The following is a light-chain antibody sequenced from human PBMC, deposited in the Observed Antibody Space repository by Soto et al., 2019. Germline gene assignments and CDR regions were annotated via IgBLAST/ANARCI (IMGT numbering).Light chain of an antibody. V-gene: IGKV1-8*01. J-gene: IGKJ1*01. CDR2: AAS. CDR1: QGISIY. Sequence: MRMAESSSSFSASTADRVTITFRASQGISIYLAWYQQKQGKAPKLLIYAASTLQSGVASRFSGSGSGTDFTLTISCLQSEDVATYYCQQYYSYPPWPFGQGTKVDIK. CDR3: QQYYSYPPWP.